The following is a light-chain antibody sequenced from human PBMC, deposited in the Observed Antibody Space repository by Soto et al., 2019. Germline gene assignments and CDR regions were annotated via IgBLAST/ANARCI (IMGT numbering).Light chain of an antibody. CDR1: SSDVGGYNY. CDR2: DVS. Sequence: QSALTQPASVSGSPGQSITISCTGTSSDVGGYNYVSWYQQHPGKAPKLMIYDVSNRRSGVSNRFSGSKSGNTGSLTISGLQAEDEADYYCSSYTSSSTLVFGGGTKLAVL. V-gene: IGLV2-14*01. CDR3: SSYTSSSTLV. J-gene: IGLJ2*01.